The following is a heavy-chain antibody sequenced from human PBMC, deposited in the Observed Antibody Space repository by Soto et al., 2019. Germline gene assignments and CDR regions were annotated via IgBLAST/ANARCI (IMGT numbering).Heavy chain of an antibody. CDR1: GYTFTSYA. J-gene: IGHJ5*02. D-gene: IGHD3-22*01. CDR2: IVVGSGNT. Sequence: ASVKVSCKASGYTFTSYAMHWVRQARGQRLEWVGWIVVGSGNTNYAQKFQERVTITRDMSTSTAYMELSSLRSEDTAVYYCAAAPSWMYYDSSGYQQNWFDPWGQGTLVTVSS. CDR3: AAAPSWMYYDSSGYQQNWFDP. V-gene: IGHV1-58*02.